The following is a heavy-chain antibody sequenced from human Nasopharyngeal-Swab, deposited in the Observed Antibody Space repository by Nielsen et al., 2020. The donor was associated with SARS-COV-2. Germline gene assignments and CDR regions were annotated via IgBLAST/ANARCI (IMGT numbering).Heavy chain of an antibody. CDR2: INHSGST. CDR1: GGSISSSSYY. J-gene: IGHJ4*02. V-gene: IGHV4-39*07. CDR3: TVRGVSDY. D-gene: IGHD3-10*01. Sequence: SETLSLTCTVSGGSISSSSYYWGWIRQPPGKGLEWIGEINHSGSTNYNPSLKSRVTISVDTSKNQFSLKLSSVTAADTAVYYCTVRGVSDYWGQGTLVTVSS.